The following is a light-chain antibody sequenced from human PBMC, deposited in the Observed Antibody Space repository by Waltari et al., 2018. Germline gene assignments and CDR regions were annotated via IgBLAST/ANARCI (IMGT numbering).Light chain of an antibody. CDR2: NNN. Sequence: QSILVQPPSASGTPGQRVTIFCSGSNPNIGTNNVNWYKQLPGTAPKLLISNNNLRPSGVPDRFSGSRSGTSASLAISGLQSEDEAEYHCSAWDDSLVGPAFGGGTNLTVL. CDR1: NPNIGTNN. CDR3: SAWDDSLVGPA. V-gene: IGLV1-44*01. J-gene: IGLJ2*01.